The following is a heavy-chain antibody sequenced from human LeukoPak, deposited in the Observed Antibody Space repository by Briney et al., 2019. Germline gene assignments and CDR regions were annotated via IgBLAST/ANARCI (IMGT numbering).Heavy chain of an antibody. Sequence: GASVKVSCKASGGTFSSYAISWVRQAPGQGLEWMGGIIPIFGTANYAQKFQGRVTITADKSTSTAYMELSSLRSEDTAVYYCARAERYSISLGFDPWGQGTLVTVSS. CDR3: ARAERYSISLGFDP. J-gene: IGHJ5*02. CDR1: GGTFSSYA. CDR2: IIPIFGTA. V-gene: IGHV1-69*06. D-gene: IGHD6-6*01.